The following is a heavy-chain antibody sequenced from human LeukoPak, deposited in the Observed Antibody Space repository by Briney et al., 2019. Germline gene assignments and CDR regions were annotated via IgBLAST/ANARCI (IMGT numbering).Heavy chain of an antibody. V-gene: IGHV3-30*02. CDR2: IGYDGSNK. CDR3: ARDEPSPDSTDLDY. CDR1: GFTLSNNG. J-gene: IGHJ4*02. D-gene: IGHD2/OR15-2a*01. Sequence: GGSLRLSCAASGFTLSNNGMHWVRQAPGKGLEWVAFIGYDGSNKHYADSVKGRFTISRDNSKNTLYLQMNSLRVEDTAVYYCARDEPSPDSTDLDYWGQGTLVTVSS.